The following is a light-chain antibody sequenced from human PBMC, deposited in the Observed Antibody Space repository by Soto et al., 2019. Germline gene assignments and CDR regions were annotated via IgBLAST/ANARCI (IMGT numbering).Light chain of an antibody. CDR3: SSYTSSSTYV. V-gene: IGLV2-18*02. Sequence: QSVLTQPPSVSGSPGQSVTISCTGTSSDVGSYNRVSWYQQPPGTAPKLMIYEVSNRPSGVPDRFSGSKSGNTASLTISGLHAEDEADYSCSSYTSSSTYVFGTGTKVTVL. CDR1: SSDVGSYNR. J-gene: IGLJ1*01. CDR2: EVS.